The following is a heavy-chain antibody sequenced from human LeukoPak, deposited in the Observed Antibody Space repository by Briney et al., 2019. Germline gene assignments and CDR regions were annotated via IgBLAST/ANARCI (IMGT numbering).Heavy chain of an antibody. CDR3: ERVPALGIYYYYPYMDV. J-gene: IGHJ6*03. Sequence: ASVKVSCKASRYTFTSYAINWVRQAPGQGLEWMGWINPNTGNTHYPHKFQGRITFTRNISINTAYMELSSWKPDDTAVYFCERVPALGIYYYYPYMDVGGKATTLTVPS. V-gene: IGHV1-8*01. CDR2: INPNTGNT. CDR1: RYTFTSYA. D-gene: IGHD1-14*01.